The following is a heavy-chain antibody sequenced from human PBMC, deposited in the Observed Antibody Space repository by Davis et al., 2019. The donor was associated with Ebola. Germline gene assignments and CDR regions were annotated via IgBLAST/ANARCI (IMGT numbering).Heavy chain of an antibody. Sequence: GESLKISCAASGFTFSNAWMNWVRQAPGKGLEWVGRIKSKTDGGTTDYAAPVKGRFTISRDDSKNTLYLQMNSLRAEDTAVYYCAKDAGLRYFDRFDYWGQGTLVTVSS. D-gene: IGHD3-9*01. V-gene: IGHV3-15*07. CDR2: IKSKTDGGTT. CDR3: AKDAGLRYFDRFDY. CDR1: GFTFSNAW. J-gene: IGHJ4*02.